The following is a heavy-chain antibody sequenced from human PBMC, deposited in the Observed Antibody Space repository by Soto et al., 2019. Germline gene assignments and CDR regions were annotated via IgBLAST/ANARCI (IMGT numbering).Heavy chain of an antibody. J-gene: IGHJ6*02. V-gene: IGHV3-30*18. CDR3: AKALSGYSYGFFGMDV. CDR2: ISYDGSNK. D-gene: IGHD5-18*01. CDR1: GLTVSSYG. Sequence: GGSLGLACAASGLTVSSYGMHGVRQATGKGLEWVAVISYDGSNKYYADSVKGRSTISRDNSKNTLYLQMNSLRAEDTAVYYCAKALSGYSYGFFGMDVWGQGTTVTLSS.